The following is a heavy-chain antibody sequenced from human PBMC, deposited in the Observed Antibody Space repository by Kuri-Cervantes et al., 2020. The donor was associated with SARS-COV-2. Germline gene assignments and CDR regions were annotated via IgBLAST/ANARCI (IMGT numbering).Heavy chain of an antibody. D-gene: IGHD3-3*01. CDR2: IYYSGST. J-gene: IGHJ6*02. CDR3: ARDPRNLAIFGVVIKGYYYYGMDV. CDR1: GGSISSGGYY. Sequence: SETLSLTCTVSGGSISSGGYYWSWIRQHPGKGLEWIGYIYYSGSTYYNPSLKSRVTISVDTSKNQFSLKLSSVTAADTAVYYCARDPRNLAIFGVVIKGYYYYGMDVWGQGTTVTVSS. V-gene: IGHV4-31*03.